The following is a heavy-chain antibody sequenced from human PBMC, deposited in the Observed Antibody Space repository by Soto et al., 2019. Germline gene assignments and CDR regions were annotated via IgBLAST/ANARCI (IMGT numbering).Heavy chain of an antibody. Sequence: EVQVFESGGGRVQPGGSLRLSCAACGGRFSDYAMTWVRQVPGRGLEWVSSIFASGDNTQSADSVKGRFTISRENSRDTLYLQMNSLRVEDTAVYYCARDPNGDYVGAFDIWGQGTMVTVSS. D-gene: IGHD4-17*01. CDR1: GGRFSDYA. CDR2: IFASGDNT. V-gene: IGHV3-23*01. J-gene: IGHJ3*02. CDR3: ARDPNGDYVGAFDI.